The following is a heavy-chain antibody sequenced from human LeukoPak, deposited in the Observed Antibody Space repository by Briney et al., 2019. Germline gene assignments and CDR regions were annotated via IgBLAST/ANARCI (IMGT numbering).Heavy chain of an antibody. CDR2: IFYTGDT. Sequence: SQSLSLTFSLSGPSVSSGTNYCGWIRPPPGNGRGFIATIFYTGDTYYNPPLKSRVTISMDTSKDQFSLKLGSVTAAETAVYYCARGIRYYYGSGSYRYFDYWGQGTLVTVSS. CDR3: ARGIRYYYGSGSYRYFDY. D-gene: IGHD3-10*01. V-gene: IGHV4-39*07. CDR1: GPSVSSGTNY. J-gene: IGHJ4*02.